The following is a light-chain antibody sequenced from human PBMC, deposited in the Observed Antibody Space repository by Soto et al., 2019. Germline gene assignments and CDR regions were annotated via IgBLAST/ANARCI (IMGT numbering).Light chain of an antibody. CDR2: EVS. J-gene: IGLJ1*01. Sequence: QSVLTQPASVSGSPGQSIIISCTGTRSDVGTYNLVSWYQHHPGKAPKLLIYEVSKRPSGVSHRFSGSKSGNTASLTISGLQAEDEADYYCCAYAYSPYIFGSGTKVTVL. V-gene: IGLV2-23*02. CDR3: CAYAYSPYI. CDR1: RSDVGTYNL.